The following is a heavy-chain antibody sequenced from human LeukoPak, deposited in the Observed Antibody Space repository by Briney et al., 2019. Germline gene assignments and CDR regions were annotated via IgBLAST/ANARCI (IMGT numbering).Heavy chain of an antibody. CDR2: IYSSGST. CDR1: GGSISNTNW. CDR3: ARSNLDWFDP. J-gene: IGHJ5*02. V-gene: IGHV4-4*02. Sequence: PSETLSLTCGVSGGSISNTNWWTWVRQPPGKGLEWIGYIYSSGSTNYNPSLKSRVTISGDTSKNQFSLKLSSMTAADTAVYYCARSNLDWFDPWGQGTLVTVSS.